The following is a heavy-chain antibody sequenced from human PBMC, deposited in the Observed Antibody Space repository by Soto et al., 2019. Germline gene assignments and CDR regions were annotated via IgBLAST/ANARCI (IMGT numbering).Heavy chain of an antibody. CDR3: TKRRNVLRFLEWSSGMEV. CDR2: ISDDGSNK. Sequence: VGSLRLSCAASGFTFSNYGMHWVRQAPGKGLEWVAFISDDGSNKYYADSMKGRFTMSRDNSKRTLYPQMSSLRVEDTAVYYCTKRRNVLRFLEWSSGMEVWGQGTTVTVSS. V-gene: IGHV3-30*18. D-gene: IGHD3-3*01. CDR1: GFTFSNYG. J-gene: IGHJ6*02.